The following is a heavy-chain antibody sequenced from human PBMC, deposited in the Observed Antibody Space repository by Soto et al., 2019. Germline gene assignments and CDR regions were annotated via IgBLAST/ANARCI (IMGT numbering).Heavy chain of an antibody. Sequence: EVQLVESGGGLVQPGGSLRLSCTASGFIVSDTYVNWVRQAPGKGLEWVSVISNRGDTHYADSVRGRFILSRDISDKTLHLQMNNLRVEDTAVYYCAREPRYCRGGSCSITGDAYDIWGQGTMVTVSS. CDR2: ISNRGDT. D-gene: IGHD2-15*01. J-gene: IGHJ3*02. V-gene: IGHV3-66*01. CDR3: AREPRYCRGGSCSITGDAYDI. CDR1: GFIVSDTY.